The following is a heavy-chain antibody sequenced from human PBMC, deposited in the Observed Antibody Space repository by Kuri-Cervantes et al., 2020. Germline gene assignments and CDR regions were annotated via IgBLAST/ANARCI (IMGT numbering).Heavy chain of an antibody. CDR2: ISYDGSNK. CDR3: AGAVVTHFDY. V-gene: IGHV3-30-3*01. J-gene: IGHJ4*02. Sequence: GESLKISCAASGFTFSSYAMHWVRQAPGKGLEWVAVISYDGSNKYYADSVKGRFTISRDNSKNTLYLQMNSLRAEDTAVYYCAGAVVTHFDYWGQGTLVTVSS. CDR1: GFTFSSYA. D-gene: IGHD4-23*01.